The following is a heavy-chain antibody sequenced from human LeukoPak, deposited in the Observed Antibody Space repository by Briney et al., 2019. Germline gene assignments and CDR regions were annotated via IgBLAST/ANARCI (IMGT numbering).Heavy chain of an antibody. J-gene: IGHJ6*02. V-gene: IGHV3-7*01. CDR3: ARDTNLGVAYYYGMDV. CDR2: IKQDGSEK. CDR1: GFTFSSYC. Sequence: PGGSLRLSCAASGFTFSSYCMSWVRQAPGKGLEWVASIKQDGSEKYYVDSVKGRFTISRDNAKNSLYLQMNSLRAEDTAVYYCARDTNLGVAYYYGMDVWGQGTTVTVSS. D-gene: IGHD3-3*01.